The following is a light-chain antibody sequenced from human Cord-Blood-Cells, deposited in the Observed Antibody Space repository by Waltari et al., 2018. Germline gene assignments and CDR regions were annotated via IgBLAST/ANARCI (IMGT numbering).Light chain of an antibody. CDR2: GAS. J-gene: IGKJ2*01. CDR3: QQYNNWPPYT. Sequence: EIVMPQSPATLSVSPGERATLSCRASQSVSRNLAWYQQKPGQATRLLIYGASTRATGIPARFSGSGSGTEFTLTISSLQSEDFAVYYCQQYNNWPPYTFGQGTKLEIK. V-gene: IGKV3-15*01. CDR1: QSVSRN.